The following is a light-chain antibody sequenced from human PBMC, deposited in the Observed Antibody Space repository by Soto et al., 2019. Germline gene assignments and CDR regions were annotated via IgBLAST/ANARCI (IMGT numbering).Light chain of an antibody. Sequence: QSALTQPASVSGSPGQSITISCTGTSSDVGSYNLVSWYQQHPGKAPKLMIYEGSKRPSGVSNRFSGSKSGNTASLTISGLQAEEEADYYCCSYAGSSTFGNYVFGTGTKLTVL. V-gene: IGLV2-23*03. J-gene: IGLJ1*01. CDR2: EGS. CDR3: CSYAGSSTFGNYV. CDR1: SSDVGSYNL.